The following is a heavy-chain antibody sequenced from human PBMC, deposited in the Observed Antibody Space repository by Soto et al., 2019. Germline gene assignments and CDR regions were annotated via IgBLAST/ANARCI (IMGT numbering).Heavy chain of an antibody. J-gene: IGHJ5*02. CDR2: IFHDGNT. CDR3: ARHEGWTGPDQ. CDR1: GASIGSGGW. V-gene: IGHV4-4*02. Sequence: PSETLSLTCAVSGASIGSGGWWRWVRQPPGKGLEWIAEIFHDGNTNYSQSLKSRVTISVDKSQNQFSLNVYSVTAADTAVYYCARHEGWTGPDQWGQGTLVTVSS. D-gene: IGHD2-8*02.